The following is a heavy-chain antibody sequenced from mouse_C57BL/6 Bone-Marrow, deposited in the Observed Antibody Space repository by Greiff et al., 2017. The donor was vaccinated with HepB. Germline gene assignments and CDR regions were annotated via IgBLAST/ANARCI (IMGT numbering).Heavy chain of an antibody. V-gene: IGHV1-18*01. CDR1: GYTFTDYN. J-gene: IGHJ4*01. Sequence: EVQLQQSGPELVKPGASVKIPCKASGYTFTDYNMDWVKQSHGKSLEWIGDINPNNGGTIYNQKFKGKATLTVDKSSSTAYMELRSLTSEDTAGYYCARSYYYGSSYAMDYWGQGTSVTVSS. D-gene: IGHD1-1*01. CDR3: ARSYYYGSSYAMDY. CDR2: INPNNGGT.